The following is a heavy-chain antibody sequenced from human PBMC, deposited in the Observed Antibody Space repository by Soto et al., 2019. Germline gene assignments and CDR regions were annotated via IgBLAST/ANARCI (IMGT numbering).Heavy chain of an antibody. D-gene: IGHD3-3*01. CDR3: ARGPRAGITIFGVVIPYGMDV. Sequence: GGSLRLSCAASGFTFSSYEMNWVRQAPGKGLEWVSYISNSGSTIYYADSVKGRFTISRDNAKNSLYLQMNSLRAEDTAVYYCARGPRAGITIFGVVIPYGMDVWGQGTTVTVPS. V-gene: IGHV3-48*03. CDR2: ISNSGSTI. J-gene: IGHJ6*02. CDR1: GFTFSSYE.